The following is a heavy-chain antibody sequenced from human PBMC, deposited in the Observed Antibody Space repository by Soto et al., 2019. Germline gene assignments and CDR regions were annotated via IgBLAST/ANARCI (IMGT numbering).Heavy chain of an antibody. D-gene: IGHD4-17*01. CDR2: IYYSGST. Sequence: PSETLSLTCTVSGGSISSYYWSWIRQPPGKGLEWIGYIYYSGSTNYNPSLKSRVTISVDTSKNQFSLKLSSVTTADTAVYYCARRYGPGFDYWGQGTLVTFSS. CDR3: ARRYGPGFDY. V-gene: IGHV4-59*08. CDR1: GGSISSYY. J-gene: IGHJ4*02.